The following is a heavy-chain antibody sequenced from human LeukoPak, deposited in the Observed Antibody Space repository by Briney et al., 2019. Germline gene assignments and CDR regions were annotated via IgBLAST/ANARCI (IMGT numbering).Heavy chain of an antibody. CDR2: ISYDGSNK. Sequence: PGRSLRLSCAASGFTFSSYAMHWVRQASGKGLEWVAVISYDGSNKYYADSVKGRFTISRDNSKNTLYLQMNSLRAEDTAVYYCAREGPSGDHVSGYGMDVWGQGTTVTVSS. J-gene: IGHJ6*02. D-gene: IGHD2-21*02. CDR3: AREGPSGDHVSGYGMDV. CDR1: GFTFSSYA. V-gene: IGHV3-30-3*01.